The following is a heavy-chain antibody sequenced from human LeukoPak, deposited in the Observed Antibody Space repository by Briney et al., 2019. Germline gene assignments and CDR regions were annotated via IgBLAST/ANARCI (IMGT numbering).Heavy chain of an antibody. V-gene: IGHV1-18*01. D-gene: IGHD4-11*01. J-gene: IGHJ4*02. CDR3: VRPAPFMATVTGAIDY. CDR1: GYTFTSYG. Sequence: ASVKVSCKASGYTFTSYGISWVRQAPGQGLEWMGWISAYNGNTNYAQKLQGRVTMTTDTSTSTAYMELRSLRSDDTAVYYCVRPAPFMATVTGAIDYWGQGTLVTVSS. CDR2: ISAYNGNT.